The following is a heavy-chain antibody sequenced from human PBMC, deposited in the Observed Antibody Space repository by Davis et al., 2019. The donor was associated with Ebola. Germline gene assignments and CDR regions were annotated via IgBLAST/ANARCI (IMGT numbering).Heavy chain of an antibody. J-gene: IGHJ4*02. Sequence: PGGSLRLSCAASGFTFGDYAMSWVRQAPGKGLEWVGFIRSKAYGGTTEYAASVKGRFTISRDDSKSIAYLQMNSLKTEDTAVYYCVKDLDYWGQGTLVTVSS. CDR3: VKDLDY. V-gene: IGHV3-49*04. CDR1: GFTFGDYA. CDR2: IRSKAYGGTT.